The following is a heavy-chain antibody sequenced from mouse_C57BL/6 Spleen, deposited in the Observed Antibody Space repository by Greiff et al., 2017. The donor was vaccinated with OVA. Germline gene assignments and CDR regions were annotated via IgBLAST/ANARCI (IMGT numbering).Heavy chain of an antibody. CDR1: GFTFSSYG. Sequence: EVKLMESGGDLVKPGGSLKLSCAASGFTFSSYGMSWVRQTPDKRLEWVATISSGGSYTYYPDSVKGRFTISRDNAKNTLYLQMSSLKSEDTAMYYCASSSNSWFAYWGQGTLVTVSA. V-gene: IGHV5-6*01. D-gene: IGHD2-5*01. J-gene: IGHJ3*01. CDR2: ISSGGSYT. CDR3: ASSSNSWFAY.